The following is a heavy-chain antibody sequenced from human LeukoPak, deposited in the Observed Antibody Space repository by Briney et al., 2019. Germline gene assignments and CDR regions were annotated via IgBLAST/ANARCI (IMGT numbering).Heavy chain of an antibody. CDR3: AKDPTTGTTPNWFDP. CDR2: ISGSGGST. D-gene: IGHD1-1*01. CDR1: GFTFSSYA. V-gene: IGHV3-23*01. Sequence: GGSLRLSCAASGFTFSSYAMSWVRQAPGKGLEWVSAISGSGGSTYYADSVKDRFTISRDNSKNTLYLQMNSLRAEDTAVYYCAKDPTTGTTPNWFDPWGQGTLVTVSS. J-gene: IGHJ5*02.